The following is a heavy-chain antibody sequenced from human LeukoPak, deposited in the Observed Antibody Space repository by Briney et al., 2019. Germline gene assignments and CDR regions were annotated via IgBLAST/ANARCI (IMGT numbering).Heavy chain of an antibody. CDR3: ARDYWWNYDY. CDR2: ISKDGSDK. D-gene: IGHD1-7*01. CDR1: GFTFSDYA. J-gene: IGHJ4*02. V-gene: IGHV3-30-3*01. Sequence: AGGSLRLSCAASGFTFSDYAMHWVRQAPGKGLEWVAVISKDGSDKYYPGSVRGRFTISRVNSKNTIYLQMDSLRAEDTAIYYCARDYWWNYDYWGQGTLVTVSS.